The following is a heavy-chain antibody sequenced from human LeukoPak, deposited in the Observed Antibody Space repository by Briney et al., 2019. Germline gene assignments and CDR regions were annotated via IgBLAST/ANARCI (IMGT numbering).Heavy chain of an antibody. J-gene: IGHJ3*02. CDR3: ARSRSGYSYDHAAFDI. D-gene: IGHD5-18*01. CDR1: GGSISSYY. V-gene: IGHV4-59*01. CDR2: IDYRGST. Sequence: SETLSLTCTVPGGSISSYYWSWIRQPPGKGLEWIAYIDYRGSTTYNPSLKSRVTISVDTSRNQFSLKLSSVTAADTAVYYCARSRSGYSYDHAAFDIWGQGTMVTVSS.